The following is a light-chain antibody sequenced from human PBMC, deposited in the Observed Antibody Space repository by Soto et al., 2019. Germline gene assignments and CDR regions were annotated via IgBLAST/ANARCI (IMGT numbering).Light chain of an antibody. V-gene: IGKV1-13*02. CDR2: DAS. CDR3: QQFNSYPRS. Sequence: ASQSTQSPSSLSASVVDRVTITFRASQGIRRALAWYQQKPGKAPTLLIYDASSLESGLPLRFSGSGSGTDFTLTLSSLQPEDFAAYYCQQFNSYPRSFGKGTKPEIK. J-gene: IGKJ2*01. CDR1: QGIRRA.